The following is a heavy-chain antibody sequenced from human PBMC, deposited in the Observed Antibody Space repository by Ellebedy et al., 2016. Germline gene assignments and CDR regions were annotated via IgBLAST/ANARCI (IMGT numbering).Heavy chain of an antibody. CDR2: ISGSGGST. Sequence: GESLKISXAASGFTFSSYAMSWVRQAPGKGLEWVSAISGSGGSTYYADSVKGRFTISRDNSKNTLYLQMNSLRAEDTAVYYCAKTAGNYIWGSYRYGEVDYWGQGTLVTVSS. D-gene: IGHD3-16*02. CDR3: AKTAGNYIWGSYRYGEVDY. V-gene: IGHV3-23*01. CDR1: GFTFSSYA. J-gene: IGHJ4*02.